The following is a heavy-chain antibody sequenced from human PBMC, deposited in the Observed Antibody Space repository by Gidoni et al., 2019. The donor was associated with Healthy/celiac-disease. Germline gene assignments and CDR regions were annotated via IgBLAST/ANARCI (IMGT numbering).Heavy chain of an antibody. CDR1: GFTFSSYW. J-gene: IGHJ3*02. V-gene: IGHV3-7*04. CDR3: ARTVLLWFGEQQDAFDI. D-gene: IGHD3-10*01. Sequence: EVQLVESGGGLVQPGGSLSLSCAASGFTFSSYWMSWVRQAPGKGLEWVANIKQDGSEKYYVDSVKGRFTISRDNAKNSLYLQMNSLRAEDTAVYYCARTVLLWFGEQQDAFDIWGQGTMVTVSS. CDR2: IKQDGSEK.